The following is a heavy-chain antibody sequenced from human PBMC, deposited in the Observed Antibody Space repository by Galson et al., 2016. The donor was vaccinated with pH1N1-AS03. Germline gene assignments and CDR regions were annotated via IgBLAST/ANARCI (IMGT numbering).Heavy chain of an antibody. CDR3: ARPRGWSGHDAFDI. Sequence: SVKVSCKASGGTFSSFANSWVRQAPGQGLEWMGGIIPIFGTPNYAQKFQGRVTITADKSTFTAYMELSSLRSEDTAVYYCARPRGWSGHDAFDIWGQGTMVTVSS. D-gene: IGHD3-3*01. CDR1: GGTFSSFA. CDR2: IIPIFGTP. V-gene: IGHV1-69*06. J-gene: IGHJ3*02.